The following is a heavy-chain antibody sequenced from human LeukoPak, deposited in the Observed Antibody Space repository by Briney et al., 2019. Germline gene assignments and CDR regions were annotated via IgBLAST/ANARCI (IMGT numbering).Heavy chain of an antibody. J-gene: IGHJ4*02. CDR2: IYYSGST. Sequence: SETLSLTCTVSGGSISSYYRSWIRQPPGKGLEWIGYIYYSGSTNYNPSLKSRVTISVDTSKNQFSLKLSSLTAADTAIYYCARGIESYGDYGYWGQGILVTVSS. CDR1: GGSISSYY. V-gene: IGHV4-59*01. CDR3: ARGIESYGDYGY. D-gene: IGHD4-17*01.